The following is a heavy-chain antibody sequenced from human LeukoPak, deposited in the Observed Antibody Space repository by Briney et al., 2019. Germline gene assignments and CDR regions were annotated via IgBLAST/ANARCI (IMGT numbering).Heavy chain of an antibody. CDR1: GFTFSSYA. CDR2: ISYDGSNR. Sequence: PGGSLSLSCAASGFTFSSYAMHWVRQAPGKGLEWVAVISYDGSNRYYTDSVKGRFTISRDNSKNTLYLQMNSLRAEDTAVYYCARDRIHAFDYWGQGTLVTVSS. D-gene: IGHD2/OR15-2a*01. V-gene: IGHV3-30-3*01. CDR3: ARDRIHAFDY. J-gene: IGHJ4*02.